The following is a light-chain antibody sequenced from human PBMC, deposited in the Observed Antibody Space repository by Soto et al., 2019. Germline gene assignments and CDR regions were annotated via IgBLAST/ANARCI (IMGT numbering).Light chain of an antibody. CDR1: QSISSW. CDR2: DAS. J-gene: IGKJ1*01. V-gene: IGKV1-5*01. CDR3: LQYNNNPWT. Sequence: DIQMTQSPSTLSASVGDRVTITCRASQSISSWLAWYQQKPGKAPKVLIYDASSLESGVPSRFSGSGSVTEITLTISSLQPDDFATYYCLQYNNNPWTFGQGTKVDI.